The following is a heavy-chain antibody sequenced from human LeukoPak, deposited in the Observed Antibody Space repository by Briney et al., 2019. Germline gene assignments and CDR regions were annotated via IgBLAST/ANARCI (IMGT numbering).Heavy chain of an antibody. V-gene: IGHV3-64*01. CDR1: GFTFSSYG. J-gene: IGHJ6*03. CDR3: ATSTPYDFWSGYSSSHYYYMDV. CDR2: ISSNGGST. D-gene: IGHD3-3*01. Sequence: GGSLRLSCAASGFTFSSYGMHWVRQAPGKGLEYVSAISSNGGSTYYANSVKGRFTISRDNSKNTLYLQMGSLRAEDMAVYYCATSTPYDFWSGYSSSHYYYMDVWGKGTTVTVSS.